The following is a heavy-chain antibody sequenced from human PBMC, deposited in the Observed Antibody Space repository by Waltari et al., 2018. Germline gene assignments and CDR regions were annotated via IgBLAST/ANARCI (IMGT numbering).Heavy chain of an antibody. J-gene: IGHJ3*02. CDR1: GFTFDDYA. CDR3: AKDYGSGTPQPESAFDI. CDR2: ISWDGGST. V-gene: IGHV3-43D*03. Sequence: EVQLVESGGVVVQPGGSLRLSCAASGFTFDDYAMHWVRQAPGKGLEWVSLISWDGGSTYYADSWKGRFTISRDNSKNSLYLQMNSLRAEDTALYYCAKDYGSGTPQPESAFDIWGQGTMVTVSS. D-gene: IGHD3-10*01.